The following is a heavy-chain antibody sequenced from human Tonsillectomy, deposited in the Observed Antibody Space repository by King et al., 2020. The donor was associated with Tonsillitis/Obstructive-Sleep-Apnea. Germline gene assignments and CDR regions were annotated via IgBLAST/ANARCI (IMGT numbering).Heavy chain of an antibody. D-gene: IGHD6-13*01. J-gene: IGHJ6*02. V-gene: IGHV3-30*18. Sequence: QLVESGGGVVQPGRSLRLSCAASGFTFSSYGMHWVRQAPGKGLEWVAVISYDGSNKYYADSVMGRFTISRDNSKNTMYLQMNSLRAEDTAVYYCAKDSSSWDYSYGMDVWGQGTTVTVSS. CDR3: AKDSSSWDYSYGMDV. CDR2: ISYDGSNK. CDR1: GFTFSSYG.